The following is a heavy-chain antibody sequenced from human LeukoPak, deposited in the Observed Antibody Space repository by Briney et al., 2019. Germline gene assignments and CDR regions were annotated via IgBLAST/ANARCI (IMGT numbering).Heavy chain of an antibody. CDR3: ARGLPGYSGGDDAFDI. D-gene: IGHD6-19*01. V-gene: IGHV4-59*01. CDR1: GGSITGYY. J-gene: IGHJ3*02. Sequence: SETLSLTCTVSGGSITGYYWSWIRQPPGQGLEYIGYIYYSGGTNHNPSLKSRVTVSVDTSKNQFSLKLTSVTAADTALYYCARGLPGYSGGDDAFDIWGQGTVVIVS. CDR2: IYYSGGT.